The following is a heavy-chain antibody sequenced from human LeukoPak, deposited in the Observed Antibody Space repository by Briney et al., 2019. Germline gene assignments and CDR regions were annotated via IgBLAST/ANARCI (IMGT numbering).Heavy chain of an antibody. V-gene: IGHV4-59*08. D-gene: IGHD2-2*01. CDR1: GGSISSYY. CDR2: IYNSGST. J-gene: IGHJ4*02. CDR3: ARHPPTSSSCSSTICYLSTPYYFDY. Sequence: PSETLSLTCTVSGGSISSYYWSWIRQPPGKGLEWIGYIYNSGSTNYNPSLKSRVTMSVDTSKNQFSLKLSSVTAADTAVHYCARHPPTSSSCSSTICYLSTPYYFDYWGQGTLVTVSS.